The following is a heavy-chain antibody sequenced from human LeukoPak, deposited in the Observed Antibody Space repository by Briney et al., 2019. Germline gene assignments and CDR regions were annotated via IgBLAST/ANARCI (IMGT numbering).Heavy chain of an antibody. J-gene: IGHJ4*02. D-gene: IGHD2-21*02. Sequence: GASLRLSCAASGFTLSGYWLHWVRQAPGKGLVWVARINSDGSSTSYADSVKGRFTISRDNAKNTLYLQMNSLRAEDTAVYYCAKWVTATHYFDYWGQGTLVTVSS. V-gene: IGHV3-74*01. CDR2: INSDGSST. CDR3: AKWVTATHYFDY. CDR1: GFTLSGYW.